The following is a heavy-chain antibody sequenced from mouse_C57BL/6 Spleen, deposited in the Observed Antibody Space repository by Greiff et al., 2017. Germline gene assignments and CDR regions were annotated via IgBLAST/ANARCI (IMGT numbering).Heavy chain of an antibody. Sequence: QVQLKQSGAELVKPGASVKISCKASGYAFSRYWMNWVKQRPGKGLEWIGQIYPGDGDTNYNGKFKGKATLTADKSSSTAYMQLSSLTSEDSAVYFCARGITTVVATDYWGQGTTLTVSS. J-gene: IGHJ2*01. D-gene: IGHD1-1*01. CDR3: ARGITTVVATDY. V-gene: IGHV1-80*01. CDR1: GYAFSRYW. CDR2: IYPGDGDT.